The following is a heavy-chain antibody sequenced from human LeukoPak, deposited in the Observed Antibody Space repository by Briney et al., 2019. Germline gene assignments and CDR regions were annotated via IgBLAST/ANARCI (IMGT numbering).Heavy chain of an antibody. Sequence: PSETLSLTCTVSGASIGNLYLSWIRQPAGKGLEWIGRLYDSGSTNYNPSLKSRVTMSVDTSTNQFSLNLSSVTAADTAVYYCAREVGQYSSGWLSSEFYFDYWGQGTLVTVSS. CDR3: AREVGQYSSGWLSSEFYFDY. V-gene: IGHV4-4*07. CDR2: LYDSGST. CDR1: GASIGNLY. J-gene: IGHJ4*02. D-gene: IGHD6-19*01.